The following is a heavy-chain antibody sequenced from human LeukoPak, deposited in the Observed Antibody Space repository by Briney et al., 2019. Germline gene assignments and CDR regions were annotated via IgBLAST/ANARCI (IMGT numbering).Heavy chain of an antibody. D-gene: IGHD6-13*01. J-gene: IGHJ3*02. CDR3: ARLIAAAGTIAFDI. V-gene: IGHV1-8*01. CDR1: GYTFTSYD. CDR2: MNPNSGNT. Sequence: ASVKVSCKASGYTFTSYDINWVRQATGQGLEWMGWMNPNSGNTGYAQKFQGRVTMTRNTSISTAYMELSSLRSEDTAVYYCARLIAAAGTIAFDIWGQGTMVTVSS.